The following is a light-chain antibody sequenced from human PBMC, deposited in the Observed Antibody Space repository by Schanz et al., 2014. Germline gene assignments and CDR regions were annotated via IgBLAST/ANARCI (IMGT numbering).Light chain of an antibody. V-gene: IGLV2-11*01. CDR1: SSDVGGYNY. CDR2: DVS. J-gene: IGLJ1*01. Sequence: SALTQPRSVSGSPGQSVTISCTGTSSDVGGYNYVSWYQQHPGKAPKLMIYDVSKRPSGVPDRFSGSKSGNTASLTISGLQAEDDADYYCCSYAGSPYVFGTGTKLTVL. CDR3: CSYAGSPYV.